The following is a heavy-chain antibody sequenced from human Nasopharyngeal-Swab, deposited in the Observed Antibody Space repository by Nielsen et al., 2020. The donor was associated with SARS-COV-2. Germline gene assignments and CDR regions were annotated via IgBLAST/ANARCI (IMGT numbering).Heavy chain of an antibody. J-gene: IGHJ4*02. V-gene: IGHV3-30*04. CDR2: ISYGGGDE. CDR1: GFTFSSYP. D-gene: IGHD2-21*01. Sequence: GESLKISCEASGFTFSSYPMQWVRRASGKGLEWVSVISYGGGDEHYADSVKGRFTISRDNSKNTLYLQMNSLRAEDTAVYYCVKGPPAVIHYFDYWGQGTLVTVSS. CDR3: VKGPPAVIHYFDY.